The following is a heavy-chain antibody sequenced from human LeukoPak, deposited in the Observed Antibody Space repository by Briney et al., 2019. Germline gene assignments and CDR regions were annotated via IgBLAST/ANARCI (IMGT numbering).Heavy chain of an antibody. D-gene: IGHD5-18*01. CDR1: GFTFSNYE. Sequence: TGGSLTLSCAVSGFTFSNYEMNWVRQAPGKGLEWVSYISSSGSTIYYADSVKGRFTISRDNAKNSLYLQMNSLRAEDTAVYYCARDDSYGLDYWGQGTRVTVSS. CDR2: ISSSGSTI. V-gene: IGHV3-48*03. J-gene: IGHJ4*02. CDR3: ARDDSYGLDY.